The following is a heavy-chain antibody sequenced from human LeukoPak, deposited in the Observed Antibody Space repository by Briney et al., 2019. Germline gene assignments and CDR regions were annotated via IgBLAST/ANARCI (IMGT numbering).Heavy chain of an antibody. J-gene: IGHJ4*02. D-gene: IGHD3-3*01. CDR2: INHSGST. V-gene: IGHV4-34*01. Sequence: GSLRLSCAASGFTFSSYAMSWVRQPPGKGLEWIGEINHSGSTNYNPSLKSRVTISVDTSKNQFSLELSSVTAADTAVYYCASGRIGITIFGVVINVFDYWGQGTLVTVSS. CDR3: ASGRIGITIFGVVINVFDY. CDR1: GFTFSSYA.